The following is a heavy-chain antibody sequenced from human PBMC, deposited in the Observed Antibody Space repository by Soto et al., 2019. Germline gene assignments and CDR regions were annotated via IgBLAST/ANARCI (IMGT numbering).Heavy chain of an antibody. Sequence: AETLSLNCAVSVGSISSSNWWSWFRQPPVKGLEWIVEIYHSGSTNYNPSLKSRVTISVDKSKNQFSLKLSSVTAAETAVYYCARLLLGYCSSTSCYDYYYYGMDVWGQGTTVTVSS. J-gene: IGHJ6*01. CDR2: IYHSGST. CDR1: VGSISSSNW. CDR3: ARLLLGYCSSTSCYDYYYYGMDV. V-gene: IGHV4-4*02. D-gene: IGHD2-2*01.